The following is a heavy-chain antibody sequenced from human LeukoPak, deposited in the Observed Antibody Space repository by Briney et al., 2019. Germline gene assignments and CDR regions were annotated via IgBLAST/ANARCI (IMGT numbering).Heavy chain of an antibody. CDR1: GFTFSSYV. CDR3: VKPGYGSGSYYNNWFDP. Sequence: GGPLRLSCSASGFTFSSYVMHWVRQAPGKGLEYVSAISGNGVSTYYADSVKGRFTISRDNSKNTLYLQMSSLRAEDTAVYYCVKPGYGSGSYYNNWFDPWGQGTLVTLSS. CDR2: ISGNGVST. V-gene: IGHV3-64D*09. D-gene: IGHD3-10*01. J-gene: IGHJ5*02.